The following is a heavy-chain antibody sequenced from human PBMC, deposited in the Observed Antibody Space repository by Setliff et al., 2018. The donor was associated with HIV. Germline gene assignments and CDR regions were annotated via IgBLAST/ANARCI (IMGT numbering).Heavy chain of an antibody. D-gene: IGHD1-26*01. CDR3: ARDFRYSGSYGSAFDL. Sequence: GGSLRLSCVASGFTFSNSWMHWVRQAPGKGLEWAAVIWNDGTHKSYADSVKGRFTISRDNSKNTLFLQMNRLTPEDTAVYYCARDFRYSGSYGSAFDLWGQGTMVTVSS. CDR1: GFTFSNSW. CDR2: IWNDGTHK. V-gene: IGHV3-33*08. J-gene: IGHJ3*01.